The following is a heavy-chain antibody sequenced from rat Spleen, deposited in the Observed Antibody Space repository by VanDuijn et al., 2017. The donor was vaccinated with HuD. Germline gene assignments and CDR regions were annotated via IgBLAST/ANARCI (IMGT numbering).Heavy chain of an antibody. D-gene: IGHD1-12*02. CDR3: DANYDGTYYYFDY. V-gene: IGHV3-1*01. J-gene: IGHJ2*01. Sequence: EVQLQESGPGLVKPSQSLSLTCSVTGYSITSNYWGWIRKFPGNKMEWIGHISYSGSTSYNPSLISRISITRDTSKNQFFLQVNSVTTEDTATYYCDANYDGTYYYFDYWGQGVMVTVSS. CDR1: GYSITSNY. CDR2: ISYSGST.